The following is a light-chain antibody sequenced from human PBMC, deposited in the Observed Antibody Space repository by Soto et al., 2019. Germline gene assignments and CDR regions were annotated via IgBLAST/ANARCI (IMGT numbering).Light chain of an antibody. CDR1: QSINTW. CDR3: QQYNDSFRYT. CDR2: EAS. Sequence: DIQMTPSPSTLSASVGDRVTITCRASQSINTWLAWYQQKPGTVPKLLIYEASTLESGVPSRFSGSRSGTEFTLTVSSLQPDDFATYYCQQYNDSFRYTFGQGTKVDIK. V-gene: IGKV1-5*03. J-gene: IGKJ2*01.